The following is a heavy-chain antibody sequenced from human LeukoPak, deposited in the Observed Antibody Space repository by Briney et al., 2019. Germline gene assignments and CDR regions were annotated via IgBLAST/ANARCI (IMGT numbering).Heavy chain of an antibody. CDR1: GYTFTSYG. Sequence: GASVKVSCKASGYTFTSYGISWVRQAPGQGLEWMGWISAYNGNTNYAQKLQGRVTMTTDTSMSTAYKELRSLRSDDTAVYYCARLIQLWYYFDYWGQGTLVTVSS. D-gene: IGHD5-18*01. J-gene: IGHJ4*02. CDR3: ARLIQLWYYFDY. CDR2: ISAYNGNT. V-gene: IGHV1-18*01.